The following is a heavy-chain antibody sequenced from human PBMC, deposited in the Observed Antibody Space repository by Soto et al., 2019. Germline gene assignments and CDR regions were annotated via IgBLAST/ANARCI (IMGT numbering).Heavy chain of an antibody. J-gene: IGHJ6*02. CDR2: ITPSGGST. CDR3: ARDPAAAGTRDYYYYGTDV. V-gene: IGHV1-46*01. Sequence: GASVKVSCTASGYTFTSYYMHWVRKAPGHGLEWMGIITPSGGSTSYAQKFQGRDTMTRDTSKSTVYMELSSLRSEDTAVYYCARDPAAAGTRDYYYYGTDVWG. CDR1: GYTFTSYY. D-gene: IGHD6-13*01.